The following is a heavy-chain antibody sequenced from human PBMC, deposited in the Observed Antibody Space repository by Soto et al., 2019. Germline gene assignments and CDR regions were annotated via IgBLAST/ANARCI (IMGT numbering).Heavy chain of an antibody. Sequence: QVQLQESGPGLVKPSETLSLTCTVSGGSVNSDSYYWSWIRQPPGKGLEWIGYIYYSGSTNYNPSLTRRVTISVDTSKNQFSLKLSSVTAADTAVYYCARADFTIFGAGYYGMDVWGQGTTVTVSS. V-gene: IGHV4-61*01. CDR3: ARADFTIFGAGYYGMDV. D-gene: IGHD3-3*01. J-gene: IGHJ6*02. CDR2: IYYSGST. CDR1: GGSVNSDSYY.